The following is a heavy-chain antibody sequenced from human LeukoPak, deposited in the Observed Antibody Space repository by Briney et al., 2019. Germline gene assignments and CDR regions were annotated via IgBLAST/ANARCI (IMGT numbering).Heavy chain of an antibody. D-gene: IGHD2-2*02. Sequence: GGSLRLSCAASGFTFSSYGMHWVRQAPGKGLEWVAFIRYDGSNKYYADPVKGRFTISRVNSKNTLYLQMNSLRAEDTAVYYCAKDVYCSSTSCYKGPTFDYWGQGTLVTVSS. V-gene: IGHV3-30*02. CDR3: AKDVYCSSTSCYKGPTFDY. CDR2: IRYDGSNK. CDR1: GFTFSSYG. J-gene: IGHJ4*02.